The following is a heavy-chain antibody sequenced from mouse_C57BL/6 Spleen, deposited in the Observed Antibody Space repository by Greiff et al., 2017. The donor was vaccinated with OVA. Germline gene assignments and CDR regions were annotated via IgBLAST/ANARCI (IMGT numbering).Heavy chain of an antibody. V-gene: IGHV5-2*01. CDR2: INSDGGST. D-gene: IGHD1-1*01. CDR3: ARGHYYGSSYWYFDV. Sequence: EVQLVESGGGLVQPGESLKLSCESNEYEFPSHDMSWVRKTPEKRLELVAAINSDGGSTYYPDTMERRFIISRDNTKKTLYLQVSSLRSEDTALYYCARGHYYGSSYWYFDVWGTGTTVTVSS. J-gene: IGHJ1*03. CDR1: EYEFPSHD.